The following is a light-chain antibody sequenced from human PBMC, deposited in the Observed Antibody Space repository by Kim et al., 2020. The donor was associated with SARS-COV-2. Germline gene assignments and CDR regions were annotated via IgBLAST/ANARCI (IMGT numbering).Light chain of an antibody. V-gene: IGLV1-44*01. CDR3: ASWDGSLNHWV. CDR1: NSNIGSYT. CDR2: IND. J-gene: IGLJ3*02. Sequence: QSVLTQPPSVSGTPGQRATIPCSGSNSNIGSYTVNWYQQLPGGAPKLLIYINDERFSGVPDRFSGSKSGTSASLAIRGLQSEDEAHYYCASWDGSLNHWVFGGGTQLTVL.